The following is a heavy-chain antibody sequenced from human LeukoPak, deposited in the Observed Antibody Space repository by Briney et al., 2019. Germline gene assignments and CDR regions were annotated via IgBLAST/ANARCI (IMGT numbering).Heavy chain of an antibody. J-gene: IGHJ4*02. CDR2: IYTSGST. D-gene: IGHD3-22*01. CDR1: GGSISSYY. Sequence: SETLSLTCTVSGGSISSYYRSWIRQPPGKGLEWIGYIYTSGSTNYNPSLKSRVTMSVDTSKNQFSLKLSSVTAADTAVYYCARDAEEGSGYFGYFDYRGQGTLVTVSS. CDR3: ARDAEEGSGYFGYFDY. V-gene: IGHV4-4*09.